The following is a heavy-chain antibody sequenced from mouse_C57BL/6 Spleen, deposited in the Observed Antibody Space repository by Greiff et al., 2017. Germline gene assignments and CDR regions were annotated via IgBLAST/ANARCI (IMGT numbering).Heavy chain of an antibody. Sequence: VQLQESGPGLVAPSQSLSITCTVSGFSLTSYGVHWVRQPPGKGLEWLVVIWSDGSTTYNSSLKSRLSLSKDNSKSQVFLKKNSLQTDDTAMYYCARQYYYCSKYAMDYWGQGTSVTGSS. CDR1: GFSLTSYG. CDR3: ARQYYYCSKYAMDY. V-gene: IGHV2-6-1*01. CDR2: IWSDGST. J-gene: IGHJ4*01. D-gene: IGHD1-1*01.